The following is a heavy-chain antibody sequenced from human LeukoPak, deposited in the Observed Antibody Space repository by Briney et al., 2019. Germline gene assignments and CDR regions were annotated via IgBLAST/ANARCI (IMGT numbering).Heavy chain of an antibody. Sequence: PGGSLRLSCAASGFTFSDSYMSWIRQAPGKGLEYISYISSSGSTIYYADSVKGRFTLSRDNAKNSLSLEMNSLRTEDTAVYYCARGKYSFDYWGQGTLVTVSS. CDR3: ARGKYSFDY. CDR1: GFTFSDSY. J-gene: IGHJ4*02. V-gene: IGHV3-11*01. CDR2: ISSSGSTI.